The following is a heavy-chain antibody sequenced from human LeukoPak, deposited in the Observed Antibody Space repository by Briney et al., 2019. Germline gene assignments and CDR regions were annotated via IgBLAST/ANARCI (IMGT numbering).Heavy chain of an antibody. V-gene: IGHV1-2*02. J-gene: IGHJ4*02. CDR3: ARDYSTSSWDN. D-gene: IGHD6-13*01. CDR1: GYTFTIHH. CDR2: INTNSGGT. Sequence: GASVKVSCKTSGYTFTIHHIHWVRQAPGQGLEWMGWINTNSGGTIYSQKFQGRITMTRDPSITTAYMELSSLRSDDTAVYYCARDYSTSSWDNWGQGTLVTVSS.